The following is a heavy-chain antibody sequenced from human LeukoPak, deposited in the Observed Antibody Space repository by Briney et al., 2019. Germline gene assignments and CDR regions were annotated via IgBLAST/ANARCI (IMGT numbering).Heavy chain of an antibody. CDR3: ARARGSSTSCHI. J-gene: IGHJ3*02. D-gene: IGHD2-2*01. CDR1: GGTFSSYA. Sequence: SVKVSRKASGGTFSSYAISWVRQAPGQGLEWMGGIIPIFGTANYAQKFQGRVTITTDESTSTAYMELSSLRSEDTAVYYCARARGSSTSCHIWGQGTMVTVSS. CDR2: IIPIFGTA. V-gene: IGHV1-69*05.